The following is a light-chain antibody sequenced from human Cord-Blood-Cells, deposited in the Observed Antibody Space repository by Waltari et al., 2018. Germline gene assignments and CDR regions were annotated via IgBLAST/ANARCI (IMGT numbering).Light chain of an antibody. V-gene: IGKV4-1*01. Sequence: DIVMTQSPDSLAVSLGERDPINCKSSQSVLYSSNNKNYLAWYQQKPGQPPKLLIYWASTRESGVPDRFSGSGFGTDFTLTISSLQAEDVAVYYCQQYYSTPTFGQGTKLEIK. CDR3: QQYYSTPT. J-gene: IGKJ2*01. CDR1: QSVLYSSNNKNY. CDR2: WAS.